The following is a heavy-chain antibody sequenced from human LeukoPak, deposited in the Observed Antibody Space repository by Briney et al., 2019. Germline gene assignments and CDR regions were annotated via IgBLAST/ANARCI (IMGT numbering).Heavy chain of an antibody. CDR2: FDPEDGET. J-gene: IGHJ3*02. CDR1: GYTLTELS. V-gene: IGHV1-24*01. CDR3: ATAIAAAGFDAFDI. D-gene: IGHD6-13*01. Sequence: ASVKVSCKVSGYTLTELSMHWVRQAPGKGLEWMGGFDPEDGETIYAQKFQGRVTMTEDTSTDTAYMELSSLRSEDTAVYYCATAIAAAGFDAFDIWGQGTMVTVSS.